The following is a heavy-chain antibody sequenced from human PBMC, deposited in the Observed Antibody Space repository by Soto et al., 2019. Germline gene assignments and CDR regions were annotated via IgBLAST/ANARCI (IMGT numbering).Heavy chain of an antibody. V-gene: IGHV3-23*01. Sequence: EVQLLESGGGLVQPGGSLRLSCAASGFTFSSYAMSWVRQAPGKGLEWVSAISGSGGSTYYADSVKGRFTISRDNSKNTLYLQMNSLRAEDTAVYYCSKAPPGLYDFWSGPSGGYFDYWGQGTLVTVSS. CDR1: GFTFSSYA. CDR2: ISGSGGST. D-gene: IGHD3-3*01. CDR3: SKAPPGLYDFWSGPSGGYFDY. J-gene: IGHJ4*02.